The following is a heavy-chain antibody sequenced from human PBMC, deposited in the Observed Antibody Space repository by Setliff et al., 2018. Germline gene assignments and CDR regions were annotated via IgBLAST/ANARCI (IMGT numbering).Heavy chain of an antibody. J-gene: IGHJ4*02. CDR2: IYSGGTI. CDR3: ARDITSYYALGY. Sequence: GGSLRLSCAASGFTVSTNYMTWVRQAPGKGLEWVSVIYSGGTIYYADSVKGRFTISRDNSRNTLHLQMNSLSGEDTAVYYCARDITSYYALGYWGQGTLVTVSS. D-gene: IGHD2-2*01. CDR1: GFTVSTNY. V-gene: IGHV3-53*01.